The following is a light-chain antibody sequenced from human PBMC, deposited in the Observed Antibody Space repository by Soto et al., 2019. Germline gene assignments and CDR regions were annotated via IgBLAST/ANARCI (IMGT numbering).Light chain of an antibody. V-gene: IGLV2-8*01. Sequence: QSALTQPPSASGSPGQAVTISCTGTSSDVGGYNYVSWYQQHPGKAPKLMIYEVSKRPSGVPDRFSGSKSGNTASLTVSVLQAEDEADYYCSSYAGSNVVFGGGTTVTVL. CDR3: SSYAGSNVV. J-gene: IGLJ2*01. CDR2: EVS. CDR1: SSDVGGYNY.